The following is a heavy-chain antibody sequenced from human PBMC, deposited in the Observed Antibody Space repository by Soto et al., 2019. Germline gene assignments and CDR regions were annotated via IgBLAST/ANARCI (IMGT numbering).Heavy chain of an antibody. J-gene: IGHJ4*02. CDR2: ISWNSGSI. V-gene: IGHV3-9*01. CDR1: GFTFDDYA. Sequence: GGSLRLSCAVSGFTFDDYAMHWVRQAPGKGLEWVSGISWNSGSIGYADSVKGRFTISRDNAKNSLYLQMNSLRAEDTAVYYCARASYTMSTNYYLDHWGQGTPVTSPQ. D-gene: IGHD3-10*02. CDR3: ARASYTMSTNYYLDH.